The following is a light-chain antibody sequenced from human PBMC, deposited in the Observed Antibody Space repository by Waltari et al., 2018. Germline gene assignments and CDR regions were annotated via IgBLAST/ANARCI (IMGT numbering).Light chain of an antibody. CDR1: SSDVGGYNY. CDR2: EVT. J-gene: IGLJ1*01. CDR3: SSYGRSINFDV. V-gene: IGLV2-8*01. Sequence: QSALTQPPSASGSPGQSVTISCAGTSSDVGGYNYVSWYQHHPGKAPKLIIYEVTKRAPAAPERFSGSKSDTPASLTFSGVQAEDEADYYCSSYGRSINFDVCGTGTKVSV.